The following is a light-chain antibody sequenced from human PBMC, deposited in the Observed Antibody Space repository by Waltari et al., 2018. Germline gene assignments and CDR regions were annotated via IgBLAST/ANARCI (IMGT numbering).Light chain of an antibody. Sequence: EIQMTQSPSSLSASVGDRVTITCRASQSISSYVNWYQQKPGKPPNLLIHAASNLQSWVPSRFSGSGSGTDFILTISDVQPEDFATYYCQQSYGSPITFGQGTRLEIK. J-gene: IGKJ5*01. CDR3: QQSYGSPIT. CDR1: QSISSY. V-gene: IGKV1-39*01. CDR2: AAS.